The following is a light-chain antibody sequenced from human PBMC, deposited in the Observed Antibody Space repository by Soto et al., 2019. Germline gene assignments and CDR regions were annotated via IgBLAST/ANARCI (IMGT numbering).Light chain of an antibody. CDR1: SSDIGGYDY. V-gene: IGLV2-14*03. CDR3: SAYAGSRTLV. Sequence: QSALTQPASVSGSPGQSVTISCTGTSSDIGGYDYVSWYQQHPGKAPKLIIYDVTNRPSGFSNRFSGSKSGNTASLTISGLQAEDEADYYCSAYAGSRTLVFGGGTKLTVL. CDR2: DVT. J-gene: IGLJ2*01.